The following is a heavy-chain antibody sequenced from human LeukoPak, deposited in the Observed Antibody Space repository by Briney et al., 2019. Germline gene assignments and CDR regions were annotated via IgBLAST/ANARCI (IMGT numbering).Heavy chain of an antibody. CDR2: IYYSGST. D-gene: IGHD3-10*01. CDR3: ARERSMVRGLYGMDV. J-gene: IGHJ6*02. CDR1: GGSISSGDYY. V-gene: IGHV4-30-4*01. Sequence: ASETLSLTCTVSGGSISSGDYYWSWIRQPPGKGLEWIGYIYYSGSTYYNPSLKSRVTISVDTYKNQFSLKLRSVTAADTAVYYCARERSMVRGLYGMDVWGQGTTVTVSS.